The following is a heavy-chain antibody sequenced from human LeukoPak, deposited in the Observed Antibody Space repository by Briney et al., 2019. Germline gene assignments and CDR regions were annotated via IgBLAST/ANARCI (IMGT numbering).Heavy chain of an antibody. J-gene: IGHJ6*02. Sequence: GGSLRLSCAASEFTFSSYSMSWVRQAPGKGLEWVAVISYDGSNKYYADSVKGRFTISRDNSKNTLYLQMNSLRAEDTAVYYCARIAAAGTYYYYGMDVWGQGTTVTVSS. D-gene: IGHD6-13*01. CDR3: ARIAAAGTYYYYGMDV. CDR2: ISYDGSNK. V-gene: IGHV3-30*03. CDR1: EFTFSSYS.